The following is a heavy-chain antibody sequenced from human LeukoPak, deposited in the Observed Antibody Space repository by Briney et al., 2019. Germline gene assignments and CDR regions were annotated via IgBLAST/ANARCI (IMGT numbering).Heavy chain of an antibody. D-gene: IGHD6-6*01. J-gene: IGHJ3*02. V-gene: IGHV4-38-2*02. Sequence: SETLSLTCTVSAYSISDGYYWGWIRQSPGRGLEWIGHIHHSGNTYYNPSLKSRVTISVDTSKNQFSLKLRSVTAADTAVYYCALSLRSIAARWARADAFDIWGQGTMVTVSS. CDR2: IHHSGNT. CDR3: ALSLRSIAARWARADAFDI. CDR1: AYSISDGYY.